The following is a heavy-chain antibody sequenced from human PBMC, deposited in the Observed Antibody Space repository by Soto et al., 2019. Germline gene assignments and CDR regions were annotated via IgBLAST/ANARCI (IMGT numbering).Heavy chain of an antibody. J-gene: IGHJ6*02. V-gene: IGHV4-30-4*01. CDR1: GGSISSGDYY. CDR2: IYYSGST. Sequence: QVQLQESGPGLVKPSQTLSLTCTVSGGSISSGDYYWSWIHQPPGKGLEWIGYIYYSGSTYYNPSLKSRVTISVDTSKNQFSLKLSSVTAADTAVYYCARVSWRIAAAGTSGGMDVWGQGTTVTVSS. CDR3: ARVSWRIAAAGTSGGMDV. D-gene: IGHD6-13*01.